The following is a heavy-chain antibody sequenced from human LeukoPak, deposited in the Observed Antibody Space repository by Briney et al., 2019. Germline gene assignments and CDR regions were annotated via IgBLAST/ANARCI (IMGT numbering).Heavy chain of an antibody. D-gene: IGHD1-26*01. CDR3: ARDGLGAVDY. CDR1: GGSISSYY. V-gene: IGHV4-59*01. J-gene: IGHJ4*02. CDR2: IYYSGST. Sequence: PSETLSLTCTVSGGSISSYYWSWIRQPPGKGLEWIGYIYYSGSTNYNPSLKSRVTISVDTSKNQFSLKLSSVTAADTAVYYCARDGLGAVDYWGQGTLVTVSS.